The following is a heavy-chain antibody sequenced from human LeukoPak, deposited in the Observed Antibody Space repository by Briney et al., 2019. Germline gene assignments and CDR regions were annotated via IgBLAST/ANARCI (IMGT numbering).Heavy chain of an antibody. CDR2: IYFSGST. V-gene: IGHV4-59*01. J-gene: IGHJ4*02. D-gene: IGHD5-18*01. CDR3: ARSSRGYSYGPFDY. Sequence: PSETLSLTCTVSGGSISSYYWSWLRQPPGKGLEWMGYIYFSGSTYYNPSLKSRLAMSVDTSKNQFSLRLTSETAADTAVYYCARSSRGYSYGPFDYWGQGILVTVSS. CDR1: GGSISSYY.